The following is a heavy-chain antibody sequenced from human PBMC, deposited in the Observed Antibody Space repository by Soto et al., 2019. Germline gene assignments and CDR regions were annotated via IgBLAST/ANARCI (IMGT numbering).Heavy chain of an antibody. CDR1: GFTFSSYA. V-gene: IGHV3-64*01. J-gene: IGHJ4*02. D-gene: IGHD6-6*01. CDR2: ISSNGGST. CDR3: ARVQTYSSSPYYFDY. Sequence: PGGSLRLSCAASGFTFSSYAMHWVRQAPGKVLDYVSAISSNGGSTYYANSVKGRFTISRDNSKNTLYLQMGSLRAEDMAVYYCARVQTYSSSPYYFDYWGQGTLVTVSS.